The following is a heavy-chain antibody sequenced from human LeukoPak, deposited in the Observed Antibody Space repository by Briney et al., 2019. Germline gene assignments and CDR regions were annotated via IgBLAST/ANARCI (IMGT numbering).Heavy chain of an antibody. V-gene: IGHV4-34*01. CDR2: INHSGST. D-gene: IGHD6-19*01. J-gene: IGHJ1*01. CDR3: ARSGWHPRYFQH. CDR1: GGSFSGYY. Sequence: SETLSLTCAVYGGSFSGYYWSWIRQPPGKGLEWIGEINHSGSTNYNPSPKSRVTISVDTSKNQFSLKLSSVTAADTAVYYCARSGWHPRYFQHWGEGTLVTVSS.